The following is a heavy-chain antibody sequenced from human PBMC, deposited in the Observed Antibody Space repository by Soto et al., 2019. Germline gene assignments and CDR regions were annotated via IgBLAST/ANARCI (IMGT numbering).Heavy chain of an antibody. D-gene: IGHD6-13*01. V-gene: IGHV3-23*01. CDR3: AKSFSSNWYDYFDY. CDR2: ISGSGGST. Sequence: PGGSLRLSCAASGITFSTYAMSWVRQAPGQGLEWVSAISGSGGSTYYADSVKGRFTISRDKSNNTLYLQMNSLRAEDTALYYCAKSFSSNWYDYFDYWGQGSLVTVSS. CDR1: GITFSTYA. J-gene: IGHJ4*02.